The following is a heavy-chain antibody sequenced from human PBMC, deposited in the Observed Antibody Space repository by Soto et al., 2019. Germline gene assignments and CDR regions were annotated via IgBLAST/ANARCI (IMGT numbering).Heavy chain of an antibody. CDR3: ARGELVRVDTTMSHYYYGMDV. CDR1: GGTFSSYA. J-gene: IGHJ6*02. CDR2: IIPIFGTA. V-gene: IGHV1-69*13. Sequence: SVKVSCKASGGTFSSYAISWVRQAPGQGLEWMGGIIPIFGTANYAQKFQGRVTITADESTSTAYMELSSLRSEDTAVYYCARGELVRVDTTMSHYYYGMDVWGQGTTVTVSS. D-gene: IGHD5-18*01.